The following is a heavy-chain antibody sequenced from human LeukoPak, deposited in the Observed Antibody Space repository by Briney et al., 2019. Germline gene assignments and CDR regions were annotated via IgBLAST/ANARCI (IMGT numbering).Heavy chain of an antibody. CDR1: GGSFSGYY. V-gene: IGHV4-34*01. Sequence: SETLSLTCAVYGGSFSGYYWSWIRQPPGKGPEWIGEINHSGSTNYNPSLKSRVTISVDTSKNQFSLKLSSVTAADTAVYYCARDCSGGSCYSGHDYWGQGTLVTVSS. J-gene: IGHJ4*02. CDR2: INHSGST. CDR3: ARDCSGGSCYSGHDY. D-gene: IGHD2-15*01.